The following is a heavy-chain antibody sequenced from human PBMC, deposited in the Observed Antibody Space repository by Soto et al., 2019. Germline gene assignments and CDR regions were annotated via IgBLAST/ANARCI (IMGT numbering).Heavy chain of an antibody. CDR3: ARGGDYTRWYLFDY. D-gene: IGHD6-13*01. CDR1: GFTVSSNY. J-gene: IGHJ4*02. V-gene: IGHV3-53*01. CDR2: IYSGGGT. Sequence: EVQLVESGGGLLQPGGSLRLSCAASGFTVSSNYMSWVRQAPGKGLEWVSVIYSGGGTSYADSVKGRFTISRDTSKNTLYLQMNSLRAEDTAVYYCARGGDYTRWYLFDYWGQGTLVTVSS.